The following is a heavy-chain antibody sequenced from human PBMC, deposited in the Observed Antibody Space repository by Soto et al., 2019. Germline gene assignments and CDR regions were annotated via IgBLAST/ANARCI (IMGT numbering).Heavy chain of an antibody. CDR1: GFTFSSYA. Sequence: PGGSLRLSCAASGFTFSSYAMSWVRQAPGKGLEWVSAISGSGGSTYYADSVKGRFTISRDNSKNTLYLQMNSLRAEDTAVYYCAKAIAAGIKYNWFDPWGQGTLVTSPQ. V-gene: IGHV3-23*01. CDR2: ISGSGGST. CDR3: AKAIAAGIKYNWFDP. D-gene: IGHD6-25*01. J-gene: IGHJ5*02.